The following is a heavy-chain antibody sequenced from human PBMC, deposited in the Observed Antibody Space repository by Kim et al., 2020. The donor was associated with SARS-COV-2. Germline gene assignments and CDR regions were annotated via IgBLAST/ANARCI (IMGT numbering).Heavy chain of an antibody. CDR2: RGRGDTT. J-gene: IGHJ4*02. V-gene: IGHV3-23*01. CDR3: AKDSLD. Sequence: RGRGDTTYYADSVKGRFTISRDSSKNTLYLQMNSLRADDTAVYYCAKDSLDWGQGTLVTVSS.